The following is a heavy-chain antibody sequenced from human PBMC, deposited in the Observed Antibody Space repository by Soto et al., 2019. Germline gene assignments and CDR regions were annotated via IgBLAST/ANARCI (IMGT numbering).Heavy chain of an antibody. CDR3: ATEGGDRSIWCFDY. D-gene: IGHD6-13*01. Sequence: SQTLSLTCAISGDSVSSNSAAWNWIRQSPSRGLEWLGRTYYRSKWNNDYAESVRRRITIDPDTSKNQFSLQLNSVTPEDTAVYYWATEGGDRSIWCFDYCGQRTLVTVSS. V-gene: IGHV6-1*01. J-gene: IGHJ4*02. CDR1: GDSVSSNSAA. CDR2: TYYRSKWNN.